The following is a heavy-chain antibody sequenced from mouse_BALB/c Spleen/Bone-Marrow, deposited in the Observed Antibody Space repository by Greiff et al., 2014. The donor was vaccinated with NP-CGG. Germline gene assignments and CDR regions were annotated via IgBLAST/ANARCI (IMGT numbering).Heavy chain of an antibody. CDR3: ARYDYDGVDY. D-gene: IGHD2-4*01. CDR1: GYSITSDYA. V-gene: IGHV3-2*02. Sequence: VQLKESGPGLVKPSQSLSLTCTVTGYSITSDYAWNWIRQFPGNKLEWMGYISYSGNTSYSPSLKSRISITRDTSKNQFFLQLNSVTTEDTATYYCARYDYDGVDYWGQGTTLTVSS. J-gene: IGHJ2*01. CDR2: ISYSGNT.